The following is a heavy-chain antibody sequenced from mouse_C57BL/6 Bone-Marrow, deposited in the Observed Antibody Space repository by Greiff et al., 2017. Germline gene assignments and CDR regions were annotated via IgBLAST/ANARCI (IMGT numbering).Heavy chain of an antibody. Sequence: QVQLKQPGAELVRPGSSVKLSCKASGYSFTSYWLDWVKQRPGQGLEWIGNIYPSDSETHYNQQFKDKATLTVDKSSSTAYMQLSSLTSEDSAVYYCARCRNDVGAMDYWGQGTSVTVSA. J-gene: IGHJ4*01. D-gene: IGHD2-1*01. V-gene: IGHV1-61*01. CDR2: IYPSDSET. CDR3: ARCRNDVGAMDY. CDR1: GYSFTSYW.